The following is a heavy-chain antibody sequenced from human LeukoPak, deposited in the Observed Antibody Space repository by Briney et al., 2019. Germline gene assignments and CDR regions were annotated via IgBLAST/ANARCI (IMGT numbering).Heavy chain of an antibody. J-gene: IGHJ4*02. V-gene: IGHV3-21*01. CDR2: ISSSSSYI. CDR3: ASNPIAGMGSY. CDR1: GFTFSDYW. Sequence: PGGSLRLSCAASGFTFSDYWIHWVRQAPGKGLEWVSSISSSSSYIYYADSVKGRFTISRDNAKNSLYLQMNSLRAEDTAVYYCASNPIAGMGSYWGQGTLVTVSS. D-gene: IGHD6-13*01.